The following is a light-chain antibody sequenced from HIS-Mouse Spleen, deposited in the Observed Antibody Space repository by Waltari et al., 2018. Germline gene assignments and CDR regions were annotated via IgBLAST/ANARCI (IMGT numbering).Light chain of an antibody. J-gene: IGKJ1*01. Sequence: EIVMTQSPATLSVSPGERATLSGRASQSVSSNLAWYQQKPGQAPRLLIYGASTSATGSPARFSGSGAGTEFTLTISSLQSEDFAVYYCQQYNNWPPWTFGQGTKVEIK. V-gene: IGKV3-15*01. CDR1: QSVSSN. CDR2: GAS. CDR3: QQYNNWPPWT.